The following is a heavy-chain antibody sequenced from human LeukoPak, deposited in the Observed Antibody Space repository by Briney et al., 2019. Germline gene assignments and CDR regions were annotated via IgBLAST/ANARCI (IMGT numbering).Heavy chain of an antibody. D-gene: IGHD4-17*01. Sequence: GSSVKVSCKASGGTFSSYAISWVRQAPGQGLEWMGRTIPILGIANYAQKFQGRVTITADKSMSTAYMELSSLRSEDTAVYYCARVGGAYGDPYAFDYWGQGTLVTVSS. V-gene: IGHV1-69*04. CDR1: GGTFSSYA. CDR3: ARVGGAYGDPYAFDY. CDR2: TIPILGIA. J-gene: IGHJ4*02.